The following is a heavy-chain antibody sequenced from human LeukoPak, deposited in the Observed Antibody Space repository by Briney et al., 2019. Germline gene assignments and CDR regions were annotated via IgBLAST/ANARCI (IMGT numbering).Heavy chain of an antibody. CDR3: ARADTMTTKGGVY. CDR2: IIPIFGTA. V-gene: IGHV1-69*13. Sequence: EASVKVSCKASGGTFSSYAISWVRQAPGQGLEWMGGIIPIFGTANYAQKFQGRVTITADESTSTAYMELSSLRSEDTAVYYCARADTMTTKGGVYWGQGTLVTVSS. D-gene: IGHD4-17*01. CDR1: GGTFSSYA. J-gene: IGHJ4*02.